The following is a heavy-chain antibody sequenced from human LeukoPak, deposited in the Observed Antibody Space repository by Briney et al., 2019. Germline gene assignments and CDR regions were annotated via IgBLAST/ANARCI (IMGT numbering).Heavy chain of an antibody. D-gene: IGHD2-15*01. CDR2: IIGSGGST. CDR3: AKKVRVVVVAANYY. CDR1: GFTFSSYA. J-gene: IGHJ4*02. Sequence: GGSLRLSCAASGFTFSSYAMSWVRQAPGKGLEWVSAIIGSGGSTYYADSVKGRFTISRDNSKNTLYLQMNSLRAEDTAVYYCAKKVRVVVVAANYYWGQGTLVTVSS. V-gene: IGHV3-23*01.